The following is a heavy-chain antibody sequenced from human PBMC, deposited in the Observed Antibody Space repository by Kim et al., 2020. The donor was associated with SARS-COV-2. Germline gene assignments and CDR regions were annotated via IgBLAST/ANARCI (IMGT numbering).Heavy chain of an antibody. Sequence: GESLKISCKGSGYSFTSYWIGWVRQMPGKGLEWMGIIYPGDSDTRYSPSFQGQVTISADKSISTAYLQWSSLKASDTAMYYCARWWYTTVTTEGGDYWGQGTLVTVSS. D-gene: IGHD4-17*01. CDR2: IYPGDSDT. V-gene: IGHV5-51*01. J-gene: IGHJ4*02. CDR1: GYSFTSYW. CDR3: ARWWYTTVTTEGGDY.